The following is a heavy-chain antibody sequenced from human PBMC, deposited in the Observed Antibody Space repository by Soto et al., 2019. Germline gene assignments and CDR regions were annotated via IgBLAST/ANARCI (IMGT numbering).Heavy chain of an antibody. V-gene: IGHV4-59*02. CDR3: ARGGWSHDF. D-gene: IGHD6-19*01. CDR1: GGSVSDNY. CDR2: IHYTGST. J-gene: IGHJ4*02. Sequence: QVQLQESGPGLVKPSETLSLTCSVSGGSVSDNYWSWLRQPPGKGLEWIAYIHYTGSTNYNPSLTXRXSXXLDRSNNHISLKLTSATAADTAVYYCARGGWSHDFWGRGTLVTVSS.